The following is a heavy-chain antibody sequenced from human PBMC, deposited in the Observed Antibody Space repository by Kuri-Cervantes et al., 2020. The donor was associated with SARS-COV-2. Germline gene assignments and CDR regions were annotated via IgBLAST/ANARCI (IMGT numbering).Heavy chain of an antibody. CDR2: IIPIFGTA. D-gene: IGHD7-27*01. CDR1: GGTFSSYA. J-gene: IGHJ6*03. V-gene: IGHV1-69*05. CDR3: ATRVAGDPDYYYYYMDV. Sequence: SVKVSCKASGGTFSSYAISWVRQAPGQGLEWMGGIIPIFGTANYAQKFQGRVTITTDESTNTAYMELSSLRSEDTAVYYCATRVAGDPDYYYYYMDVWGTGTTVTGSS.